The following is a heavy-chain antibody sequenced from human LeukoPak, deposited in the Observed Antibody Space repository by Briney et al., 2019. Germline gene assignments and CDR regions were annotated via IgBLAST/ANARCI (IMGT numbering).Heavy chain of an antibody. J-gene: IGHJ4*02. V-gene: IGHV4-39*07. CDR2: IYFSGGT. Sequence: SETLSLTCTVSGDSISSSNCYWGWIRQPPGKGLEWIGSIYFSGGTYYNPSLKSRVTISVDTSKNQFSLRLSSVTAADTAVYYSARLQGGGSYRNFDYWGQGTLVTVSS. CDR3: ARLQGGGSYRNFDY. D-gene: IGHD3-16*02. CDR1: GDSISSSNCY.